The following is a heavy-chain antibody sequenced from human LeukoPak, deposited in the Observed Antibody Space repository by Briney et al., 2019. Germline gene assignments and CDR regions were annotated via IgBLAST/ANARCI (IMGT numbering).Heavy chain of an antibody. CDR1: GGSFSGYY. J-gene: IGHJ5*02. D-gene: IGHD6-13*01. Sequence: SETLSLTCAVYGGSFSGYYWSWIRQPPGKGLEWIGEINHSGSTNYNPSLKSRVTISVDTSKNQFSLKLSSVTAADTAVYYCARVQDRGIAAAGPFDPWGQGTLVTVSS. CDR2: INHSGST. CDR3: ARVQDRGIAAAGPFDP. V-gene: IGHV4-34*01.